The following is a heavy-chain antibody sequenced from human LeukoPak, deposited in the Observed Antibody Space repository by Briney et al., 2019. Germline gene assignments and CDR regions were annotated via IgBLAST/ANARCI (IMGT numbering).Heavy chain of an antibody. CDR1: GYTFTSYY. J-gene: IGHJ6*02. Sequence: ASVKVSCKASGYTFTSYYMHWVRQAPGQGLEWMGIINPSGGSTSYAQKFQGRVTMTRDTSTSTVYMELSSLRSEDTAVYYCAREFRSGSSGRYRGLGYYGMDVWGQGTTVTVSS. CDR2: INPSGGST. CDR3: AREFRSGSSGRYRGLGYYGMDV. V-gene: IGHV1-46*01. D-gene: IGHD6-19*01.